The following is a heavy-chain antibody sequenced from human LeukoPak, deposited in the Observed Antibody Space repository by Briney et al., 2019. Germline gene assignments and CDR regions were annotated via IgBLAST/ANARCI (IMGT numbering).Heavy chain of an antibody. Sequence: GESLKISCKGSGYSFTSYWIGWVRQMPGKGPERMGIIYPGDSDTRHSPSFQGQVTISADKSISTAYLQWSSLKASDTAMYYCASVPAAHSEVWFDPWGQGTLVTVSS. V-gene: IGHV5-51*01. CDR2: IYPGDSDT. J-gene: IGHJ5*02. CDR3: ASVPAAHSEVWFDP. D-gene: IGHD2-2*01. CDR1: GYSFTSYW.